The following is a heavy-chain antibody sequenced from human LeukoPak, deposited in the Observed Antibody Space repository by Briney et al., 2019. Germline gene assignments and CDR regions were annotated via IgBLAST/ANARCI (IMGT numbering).Heavy chain of an antibody. Sequence: GESLKISCKGSGYSFTSYWISWVRQMPGKGLEWMGRIDPSDSYTSYSPSFQGHVTISADKSISTAYLQWSSLKASDTAMYYCATVVVVVAATRTEYNWFDPWGQGTLVTVSS. CDR3: ATVVVVVAATRTEYNWFDP. J-gene: IGHJ5*02. CDR2: IDPSDSYT. CDR1: GYSFTSYW. D-gene: IGHD2-15*01. V-gene: IGHV5-10-1*01.